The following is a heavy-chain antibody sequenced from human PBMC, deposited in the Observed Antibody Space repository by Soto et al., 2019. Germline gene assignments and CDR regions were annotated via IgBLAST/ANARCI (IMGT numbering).Heavy chain of an antibody. V-gene: IGHV4-39*01. Sequence: PSETLSLTCTVSGGSIISSSYYWGWIRQPPGKGLEWIGSIYYSGSTYYNPSLKSRVTISVDTSKNQFSLKLSSVTAADTAVYYCASEGCSGGSCYPDAFDIWGQGTMVTVSS. CDR2: IYYSGST. CDR3: ASEGCSGGSCYPDAFDI. J-gene: IGHJ3*02. CDR1: GGSIISSSYY. D-gene: IGHD2-15*01.